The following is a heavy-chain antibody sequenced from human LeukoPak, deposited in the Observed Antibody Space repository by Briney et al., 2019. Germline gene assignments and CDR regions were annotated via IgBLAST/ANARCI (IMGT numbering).Heavy chain of an antibody. Sequence: PVKVSCTASGGTFSSYAISWVRQAPGQGLEWMGGIIPIFGTANYAQKFRGRVTITADKSTSTAYMELSSLRSEDTAVYYCASGRMVRGVYFDYWGQGTLVTVSS. CDR2: IIPIFGTA. J-gene: IGHJ4*02. V-gene: IGHV1-69*06. D-gene: IGHD3-10*01. CDR3: ASGRMVRGVYFDY. CDR1: GGTFSSYA.